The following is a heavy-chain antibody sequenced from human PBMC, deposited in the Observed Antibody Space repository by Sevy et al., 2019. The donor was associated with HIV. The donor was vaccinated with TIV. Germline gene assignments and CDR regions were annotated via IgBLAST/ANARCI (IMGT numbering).Heavy chain of an antibody. D-gene: IGHD3-3*01. Sequence: ASVKVSCKTSGYTFAAYYIHWVRQAPGQGPEWLGWIYPNGSDTTFAQKFQGRVTVTMSTSINTVYMELNRLRSDDTAVYYCARGKREEWLLYLDNWGQGTLVTVSS. V-gene: IGHV1-2*02. CDR1: GYTFAAYY. CDR3: ARGKREEWLLYLDN. J-gene: IGHJ4*02. CDR2: IYPNGSDT.